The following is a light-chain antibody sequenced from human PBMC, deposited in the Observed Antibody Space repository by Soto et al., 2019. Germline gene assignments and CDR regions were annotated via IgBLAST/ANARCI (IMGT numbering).Light chain of an antibody. J-gene: IGKJ1*01. CDR3: QQYNSYRT. Sequence: DIQMTQSPSTLSASVGDRFTITCRASESITNRVAWYQQRPGKAPKVLIYDASNLESGVPSRFSGSGSGTEFTLTISSLQAEDFATYYCQQYNSYRTVGKGTKVDIK. CDR2: DAS. V-gene: IGKV1-5*01. CDR1: ESITNR.